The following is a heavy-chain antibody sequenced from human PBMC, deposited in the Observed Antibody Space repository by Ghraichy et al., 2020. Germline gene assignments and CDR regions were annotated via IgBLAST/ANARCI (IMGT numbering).Heavy chain of an antibody. V-gene: IGHV3-30*02. D-gene: IGHD6-13*01. Sequence: GGSLRLSCAASGFTFSSYGMHWVRQAPGKGLEWVAFILFDGSNKYYADSVKGRFTISRDNSKNTLYLQMNSLRAEDTAVYYCEKGNIAAAGRRYYYMDVWGKGTTVTVSS. CDR1: GFTFSSYG. J-gene: IGHJ6*03. CDR2: ILFDGSNK. CDR3: EKGNIAAAGRRYYYMDV.